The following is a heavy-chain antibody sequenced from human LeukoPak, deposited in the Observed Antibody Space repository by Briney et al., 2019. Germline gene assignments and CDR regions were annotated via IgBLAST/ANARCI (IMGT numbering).Heavy chain of an antibody. Sequence: SVKVSCKASGGTFSSYAISWVRQAPGQGLEWMGGIIPIFGTANYAQKFQGRVTITADESTSTAYMELSSLRSEDTAVYYCARRPYYYDSSGYVDWGQGTLVTASS. J-gene: IGHJ4*02. CDR3: ARRPYYYDSSGYVD. V-gene: IGHV1-69*13. D-gene: IGHD3-22*01. CDR1: GGTFSSYA. CDR2: IIPIFGTA.